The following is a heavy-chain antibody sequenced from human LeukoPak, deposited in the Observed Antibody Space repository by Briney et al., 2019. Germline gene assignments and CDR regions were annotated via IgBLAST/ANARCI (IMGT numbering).Heavy chain of an antibody. CDR2: ISVGAEYI. V-gene: IGHV3-23*01. CDR3: ASGPPFLKYFEY. Sequence: GGSLRLSCAASGFTFSTYVMNWFRQAPGKGLEWVSNISVGAEYIFYADSVKGRFTISRDDSNNALYLQMHSPRAEDTALYYCASGPPFLKYFEYWGQGTLVTVSS. J-gene: IGHJ4*02. CDR1: GFTFSTYV. D-gene: IGHD3-3*01.